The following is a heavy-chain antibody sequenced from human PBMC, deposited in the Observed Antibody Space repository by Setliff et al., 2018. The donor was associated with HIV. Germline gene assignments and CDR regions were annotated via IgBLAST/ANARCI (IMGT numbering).Heavy chain of an antibody. Sequence: SETLSLTCTVSGDSISTGRYYWGWIRQPPGKGLEWIGSVFYSGGSSSTPSLKSRVTISVDTSKNQFFLKLSSVNAADTAVYYCARHCSGGTCYGPDAENFLHWGQGTLVTVSS. CDR3: ARHCSGGTCYGPDAENFLH. CDR2: VFYSGGS. CDR1: GDSISTGRYY. V-gene: IGHV4-39*01. J-gene: IGHJ1*01. D-gene: IGHD2-15*01.